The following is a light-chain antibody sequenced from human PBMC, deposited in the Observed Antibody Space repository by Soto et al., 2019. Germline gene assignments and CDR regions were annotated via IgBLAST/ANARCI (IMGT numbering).Light chain of an antibody. Sequence: DIHLTQSQSSVSASVGDRVTITCRXSQDMRSWLAWYQQKPGKAPKLLVSTASNLENGVPSRFNGSGSGTDFTLTISSLQPEDFATYYCQQANSFPPATFGQGTKVDI. CDR1: QDMRSW. CDR3: QQANSFPPAT. V-gene: IGKV1-12*01. J-gene: IGKJ1*01. CDR2: TAS.